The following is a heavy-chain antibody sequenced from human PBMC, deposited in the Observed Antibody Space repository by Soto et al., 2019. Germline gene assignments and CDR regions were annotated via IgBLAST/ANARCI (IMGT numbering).Heavy chain of an antibody. CDR3: ARAAAGTGTLGGMDV. D-gene: IGHD6-13*01. CDR1: GYTLTIHG. J-gene: IGHJ6*02. CDR2: ISAYNGNT. V-gene: IGHV1-18*01. Sequence: ASVKVSCTASGYTLTIHGISWVRQAPGQGLEWMGWISAYNGNTNYAQKLQGRVTISADKSISTAYLQWSSLKASDTAMYYCARAAAGTGTLGGMDVWGQGTTVTVSS.